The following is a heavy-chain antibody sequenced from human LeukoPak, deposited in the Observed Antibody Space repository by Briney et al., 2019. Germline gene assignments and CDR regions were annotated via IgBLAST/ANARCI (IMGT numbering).Heavy chain of an antibody. V-gene: IGHV1-2*04. D-gene: IGHD3-16*01. J-gene: IGHJ4*02. CDR1: GYTFTGYY. CDR3: AREAEGGYFDY. CDR2: INPNSGGT. Sequence: ASVRVSCKASGYTFTGYYMHWVRQAPRQGLEWMGWINPNSGGTNYAQKFQGWVTMTRDTSISTAYMELSRLRSDDTAVYYCAREAEGGYFDYWGQGTLVTVSS.